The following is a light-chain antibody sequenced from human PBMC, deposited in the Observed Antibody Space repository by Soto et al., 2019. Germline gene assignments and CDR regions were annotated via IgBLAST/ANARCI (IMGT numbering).Light chain of an antibody. CDR2: AAS. J-gene: IGKJ4*01. V-gene: IGKV1-12*01. CDR1: QAIDRW. Sequence: DIQMTQSPSSLSASVGDRVTIICRASQAIDRWLAWYQQKPGKAPKVLIYAASNLRSGVPSRFSGSGSGIDFSLTISSLQPEDLATYYCKQSKTFPLTFGGGTKVEIK. CDR3: KQSKTFPLT.